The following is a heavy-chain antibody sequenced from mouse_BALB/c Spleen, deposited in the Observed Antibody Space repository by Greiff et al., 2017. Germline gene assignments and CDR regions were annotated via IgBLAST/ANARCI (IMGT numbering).Heavy chain of an antibody. V-gene: IGHV2-6-4*01. Sequence: VQVVESGPGLVAPSQSLSITCTVSGFSLSRYSVHWVRQPPGKGLEWLGMIWGGGSTDYNSALKSRLSISKDNSKSQVFLKMNSLQTDDTAMYYCARTLDSSGYVWFAYWGQGTLVTVSA. CDR3: ARTLDSSGYVWFAY. CDR1: GFSLSRYS. D-gene: IGHD3-2*01. J-gene: IGHJ3*01. CDR2: IWGGGST.